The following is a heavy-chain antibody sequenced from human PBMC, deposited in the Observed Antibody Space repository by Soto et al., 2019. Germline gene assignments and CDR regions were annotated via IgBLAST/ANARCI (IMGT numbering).Heavy chain of an antibody. CDR1: GASVSSGCHY. J-gene: IGHJ4*02. Sequence: SETLSLTCSVSGASVSSGCHYWSWIRQSPGKGLEWIGFIYYSGNTYSNPSLKSRVTISLDRSKNQFSLRLTSVTAADTAVYYCAREGYFYDSSGYFASWGQGIQVTVSS. CDR3: AREGYFYDSSGYFAS. D-gene: IGHD3-22*01. CDR2: IYYSGNT. V-gene: IGHV4-61*01.